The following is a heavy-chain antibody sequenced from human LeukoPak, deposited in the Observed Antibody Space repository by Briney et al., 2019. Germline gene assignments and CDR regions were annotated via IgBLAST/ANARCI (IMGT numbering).Heavy chain of an antibody. V-gene: IGHV1-18*01. D-gene: IGHD5-18*01. CDR3: ARDSARGYSYGYNAFDI. CDR2: ITAGNGNT. CDR1: VYNFRNYG. Sequence: ASVNVSCKASVYNFRNYGIGWVRQAPRQGLEWMGWITAGNGNTNYAQKVQGRVTMTTDTSTSTAYMELRSLRSDDTAVYFCARDSARGYSYGYNAFDIWGQGTMVTVSS. J-gene: IGHJ3*02.